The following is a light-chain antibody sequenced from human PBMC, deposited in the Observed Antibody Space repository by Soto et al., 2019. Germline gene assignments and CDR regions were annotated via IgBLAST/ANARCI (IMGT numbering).Light chain of an antibody. V-gene: IGLV1-40*01. Sequence: QSVLTQPSSVSGAPGQRVTISCTGSNFNIGAHYDVHWYQQLPGTAPKLLIYDNSNRPSGVPDRFSGSKSGTSASLAITGLQAEDEADYYCQSYDSSLSGGVIFGGGTKLTVL. CDR3: QSYDSSLSGGVI. CDR1: NFNIGAHYD. J-gene: IGLJ2*01. CDR2: DNS.